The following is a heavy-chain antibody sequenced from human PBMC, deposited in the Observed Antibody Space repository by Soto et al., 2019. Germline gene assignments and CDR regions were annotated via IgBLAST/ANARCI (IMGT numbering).Heavy chain of an antibody. D-gene: IGHD6-13*01. J-gene: IGHJ5*02. Sequence: ASVKVSCKASGYTFTSYDFNWVRQATGQGLEWMRWMNPNSGNTGYSQKFQGRITITRNTSMSTAYMELSSLRSEDTAVYYCARDKARAAAGYNWFDPWGQGTLVTVSS. CDR1: GYTFTSYD. CDR2: MNPNSGNT. V-gene: IGHV1-8*01. CDR3: ARDKARAAAGYNWFDP.